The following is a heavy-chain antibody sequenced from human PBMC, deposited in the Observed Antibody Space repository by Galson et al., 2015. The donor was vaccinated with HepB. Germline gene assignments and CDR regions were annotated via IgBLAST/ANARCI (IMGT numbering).Heavy chain of an antibody. CDR2: INSGGTNA. V-gene: IGHV3-23*03. J-gene: IGHJ4*02. D-gene: IGHD5/OR15-5a*01. CDR3: AKSRTLEH. CDR1: GFTFTTYA. Sequence: SLRLSCAASGFTFTTYAMSRVRQAPGKGLEWVSLINSGGTNAYYADSVRGRFTISRDNSKNTMYLQMNSLRPEDTAIYYCAKSRTLEHWGQGILITVSS.